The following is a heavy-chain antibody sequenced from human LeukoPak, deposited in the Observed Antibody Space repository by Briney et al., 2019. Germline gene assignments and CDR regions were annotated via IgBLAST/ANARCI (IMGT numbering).Heavy chain of an antibody. J-gene: IGHJ4*02. CDR2: IWYDGSNK. CDR1: GFTFSSYG. CDR3: ARSNSGSYLFDY. D-gene: IGHD1-26*01. Sequence: PGGSLRLSCAASGFTFSSYGMPWVRQAPGKGLEWVAVIWYDGSNKYYADSVKGRFTISRDNSKNTLYLQMNSLRAEDTAVYYCARSNSGSYLFDYWGQGTLVTVSS. V-gene: IGHV3-33*01.